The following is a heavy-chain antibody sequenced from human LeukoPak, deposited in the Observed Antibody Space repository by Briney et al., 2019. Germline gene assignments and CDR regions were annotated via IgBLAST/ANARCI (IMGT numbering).Heavy chain of an antibody. CDR3: ARDGDYDILTGGDYFDY. D-gene: IGHD3-9*01. V-gene: IGHV3-21*01. CDR2: INTRSDFK. J-gene: IGHJ4*02. CDR1: GFTFSSYA. Sequence: GGSLRLSCAASGFTFSSYAMSWVRQAPGKGLEWVSSINTRSDFKYYADSVKGRFTISRDNAKKSLSLQMSSLRAEDTAVYYCARDGDYDILTGGDYFDYWGQGTLVTVSS.